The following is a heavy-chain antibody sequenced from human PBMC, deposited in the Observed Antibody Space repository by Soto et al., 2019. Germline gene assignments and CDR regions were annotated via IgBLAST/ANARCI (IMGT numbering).Heavy chain of an antibody. J-gene: IGHJ4*02. Sequence: ELQLVDSGGALVQPGESLRLSCAASGFTFSDYFMTWVRQAPGKGLEWVATIKQDGNERYYVDPVKGRFTISTDNAKNSLYLQMTALRAAYTAVYYCAIGPWLGCWGQGTLVTVSS. CDR3: AIGPWLGC. V-gene: IGHV3-7*01. CDR2: IKQDGNER. D-gene: IGHD6-19*01. CDR1: GFTFSDYF.